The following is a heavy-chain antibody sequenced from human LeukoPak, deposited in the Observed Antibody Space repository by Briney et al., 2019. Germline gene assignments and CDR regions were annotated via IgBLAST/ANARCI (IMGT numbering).Heavy chain of an antibody. V-gene: IGHV4-59*08. Sequence: PSETLSLTCTVSGDSISTYYWSWIRQPPGKGLDWIAYIYHSRTTNYNPSLKSRVTISEDTSKNQVSLNLTSVTAADTAVYYCARQKYDYGANHWYFDLWSRGTLVTVSS. J-gene: IGHJ2*01. CDR3: ARQKYDYGANHWYFDL. CDR1: GDSISTYY. CDR2: IYHSRTT. D-gene: IGHD4/OR15-4a*01.